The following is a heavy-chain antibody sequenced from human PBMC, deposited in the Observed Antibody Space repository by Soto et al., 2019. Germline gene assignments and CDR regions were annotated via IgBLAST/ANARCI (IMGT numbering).Heavy chain of an antibody. CDR3: VKLPSAAHSSGWTQAGC. CDR2: ISSNGGST. D-gene: IGHD6-19*01. J-gene: IGHJ4*02. Sequence: GGSLRLSCSASGFTFSSYAMHWVRQAPGKGLEYVSAISSNGGSTYYADSVKGRFTISRDNSKNTLYLQMSSLRAEDTAVYYCVKLPSAAHSSGWTQAGCWGQGTLVTVSS. CDR1: GFTFSSYA. V-gene: IGHV3-64D*06.